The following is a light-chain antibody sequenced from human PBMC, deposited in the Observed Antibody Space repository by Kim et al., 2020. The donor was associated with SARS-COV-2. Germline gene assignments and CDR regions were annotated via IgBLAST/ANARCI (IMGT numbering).Light chain of an antibody. Sequence: ENVLTQSPGTLSLSPGERATLSCRASQIVRSNYLAWYQHKPGQAPTLLIYGASNRATGIPERFSGSGSGTVFSLSINRLEPEDYAVYYCQQYGSSPATFGQGTKVDIK. J-gene: IGKJ1*01. CDR1: QIVRSNY. CDR2: GAS. CDR3: QQYGSSPAT. V-gene: IGKV3-20*01.